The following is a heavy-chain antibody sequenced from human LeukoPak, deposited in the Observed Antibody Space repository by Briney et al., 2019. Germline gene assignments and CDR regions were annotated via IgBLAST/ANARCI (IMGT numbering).Heavy chain of an antibody. Sequence: PGESLKISCKGSGYSFTSYWIGWVRQMPGKGLEWMGIIYPGDSDTRYSPSFQGQVTISADKSISTAYLQWSSLKASDTAMYYCAGGGITMVRGVMGCGWFDPWGQGTLVTVSS. D-gene: IGHD3-10*01. CDR1: GYSFTSYW. J-gene: IGHJ5*02. CDR3: AGGGITMVRGVMGCGWFDP. CDR2: IYPGDSDT. V-gene: IGHV5-51*01.